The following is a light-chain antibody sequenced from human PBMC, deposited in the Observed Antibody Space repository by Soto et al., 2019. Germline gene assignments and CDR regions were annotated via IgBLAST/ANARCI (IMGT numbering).Light chain of an antibody. V-gene: IGLV2-23*01. CDR1: SSDVGSYNL. CDR3: CSYAGGATMV. J-gene: IGLJ2*01. Sequence: QSVLTQPASVSGSPGQSITISCTGSSSDVGSYNLVSWYQQHPGKAPKLIIYEGSKRPSGLSNRFSGSKSGNTASLTISGLQAEDEAEYFCCSYAGGATMVFGGGTKLTVL. CDR2: EGS.